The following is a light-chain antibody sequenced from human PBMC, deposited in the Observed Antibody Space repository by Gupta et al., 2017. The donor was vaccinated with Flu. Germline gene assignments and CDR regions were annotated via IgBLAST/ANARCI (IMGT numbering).Light chain of an antibody. CDR1: QNLVYSDGNTY. J-gene: IGKJ1*01. Sequence: EVVMTQSPLSLPVTLGQPASISCKSTQNLVYSDGNTYLHWFQQRPGQSPRRLIYLVSYRESGVPDRFSGSGSGTDFTLKISRVEAEDVGFYFCMQGAHWPWTFGQGTKVEIK. CDR2: LVS. V-gene: IGKV2-30*01. CDR3: MQGAHWPWT.